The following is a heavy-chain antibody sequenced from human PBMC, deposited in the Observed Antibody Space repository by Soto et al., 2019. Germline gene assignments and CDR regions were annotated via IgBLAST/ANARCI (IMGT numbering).Heavy chain of an antibody. CDR1: GFTFSNAW. D-gene: IGHD6-13*01. V-gene: IGHV3-15*01. Sequence: GGSLRLSCAASGFTFSNAWMSWVRQAPGKGLEWVGRIKSKTDGGTTDYAAPVKGRFTISRDDSKNTLYLQMNSLKTEDTAVYYCTTIRRAAGYYYYYYMDVWGKGTTVTVSS. CDR2: IKSKTDGGTT. CDR3: TTIRRAAGYYYYYYMDV. J-gene: IGHJ6*03.